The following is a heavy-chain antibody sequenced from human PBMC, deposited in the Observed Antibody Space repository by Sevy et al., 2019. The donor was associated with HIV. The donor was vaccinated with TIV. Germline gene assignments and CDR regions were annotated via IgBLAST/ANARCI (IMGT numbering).Heavy chain of an antibody. CDR2: ISGRGGST. J-gene: IGHJ6*03. Sequence: GGSLRLSCAASGFTFISYAMSWVRQAPGKGLEWVSSISGRGGSTYYADSVKGRFTISRENSKNTLYLQMNSLRAEDTGVYYCAKVGCSSTSCAPGYYDYTDVWGKGTTVTVSS. D-gene: IGHD2-2*01. V-gene: IGHV3-23*01. CDR3: AKVGCSSTSCAPGYYDYTDV. CDR1: GFTFISYA.